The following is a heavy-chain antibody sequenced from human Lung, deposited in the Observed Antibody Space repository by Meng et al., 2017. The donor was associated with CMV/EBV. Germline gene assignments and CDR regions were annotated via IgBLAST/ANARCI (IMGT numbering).Heavy chain of an antibody. CDR3: ARGSYLAVEG. Sequence: VPVRESGPGLGKPSATPSLTCTVSGGSINSYYWSWIRQPPGQGLEWLGYFYYRGNSDYNPSLKSRVTISVDTSKNLFSLNLTSVTAADAALYYCARGSYLAVEGWGLGTLVTVSS. V-gene: IGHV4-59*01. J-gene: IGHJ4*02. CDR1: GGSINSYY. D-gene: IGHD2-21*01. CDR2: FYYRGNS.